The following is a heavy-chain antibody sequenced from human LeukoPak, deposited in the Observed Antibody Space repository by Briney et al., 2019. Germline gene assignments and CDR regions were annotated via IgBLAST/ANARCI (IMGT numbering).Heavy chain of an antibody. V-gene: IGHV3-66*02. Sequence: PGGSLRLSCAASGFTVSSNYMSWVRQAHGEWLEWDSVIYGGGSTYSADSVKGRFTISRDNSKNTLYLQINSLRAEDTAVYYWASEAIWFGELDWFDPWGQGTLVTVSS. CDR2: IYGGGST. CDR1: GFTVSSNY. D-gene: IGHD3-10*01. J-gene: IGHJ5*02. CDR3: ASEAIWFGELDWFDP.